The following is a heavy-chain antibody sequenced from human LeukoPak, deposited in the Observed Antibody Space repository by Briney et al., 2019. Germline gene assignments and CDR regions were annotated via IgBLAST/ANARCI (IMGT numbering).Heavy chain of an antibody. Sequence: SETLSLTCTVSGGSISNSYWSWIRQPAGKGLEWIGRIYTSGSTNYNPSLKSRVTMSVDTSKNQFSLKLNSVTAADTAVYYCAREATYFYDSKADFDIWGQGTVVTVSS. CDR1: GGSISNSY. V-gene: IGHV4-4*07. CDR2: IYTSGST. D-gene: IGHD3-22*01. J-gene: IGHJ3*02. CDR3: AREATYFYDSKADFDI.